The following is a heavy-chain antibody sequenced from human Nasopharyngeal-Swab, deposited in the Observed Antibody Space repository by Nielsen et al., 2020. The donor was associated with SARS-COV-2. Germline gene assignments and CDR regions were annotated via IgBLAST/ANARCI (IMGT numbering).Heavy chain of an antibody. CDR2: INPNSSGT. CDR3: ARDPTSVAGTGDYYYGMDV. D-gene: IGHD6-19*01. V-gene: IGHV1-2*06. Sequence: ASLKVFCYASGYTFTGYYMHWVRQPPGQELQWMGRINPNSSGTNYAQKFQGRVTMTRDTSISTAYMELSRLRSDDTAVYYCARDPTSVAGTGDYYYGMDVWGQGTTVTVSS. J-gene: IGHJ6*02. CDR1: GYTFTGYY.